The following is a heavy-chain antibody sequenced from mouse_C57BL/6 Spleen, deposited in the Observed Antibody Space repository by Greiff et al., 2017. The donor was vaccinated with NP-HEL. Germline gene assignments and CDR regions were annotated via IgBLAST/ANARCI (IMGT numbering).Heavy chain of an antibody. D-gene: IGHD4-1*01. CDR1: GFTFSDYG. CDR3: ARRVGRGGGFDY. J-gene: IGHJ2*01. V-gene: IGHV5-17*01. CDR2: ISSGSSTI. Sequence: EVHLVESGGGLVKPGGSLKLSCAASGFTFSDYGMHWVRQAPEKGLEWVAYISSGSSTIYYADTVKGRFTISRDNAKTTLFLQMTSLRSEDTAMYYCARRVGRGGGFDYWGQGTTLTVSS.